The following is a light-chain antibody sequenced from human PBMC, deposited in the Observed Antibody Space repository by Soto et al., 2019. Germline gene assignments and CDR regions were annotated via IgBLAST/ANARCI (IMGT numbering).Light chain of an antibody. CDR3: QAWDSSTYVV. Sequence: SSELAQPPSVSVSPGQTASITCSGDKLGDKYASWYQHRPGQSPVLLMYHDAKRPSGIPERFSGSNSGNTATLTISGTQAMDEADYYCQAWDSSTYVVFGGGTKLTVL. V-gene: IGLV3-1*01. J-gene: IGLJ2*01. CDR1: KLGDKY. CDR2: HDA.